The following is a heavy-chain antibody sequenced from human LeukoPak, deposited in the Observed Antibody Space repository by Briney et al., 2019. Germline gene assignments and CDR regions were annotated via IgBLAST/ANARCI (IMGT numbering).Heavy chain of an antibody. V-gene: IGHV1-2*06. CDR2: INPNSGDT. Sequence: ASVKVSCKASGYTFIAYYIHWVRQAPGQGLEWMGRINPNSGDTDYAQKFQGRIIMSRDTSISTLYMDLSRLRSDDTAVYYCARDNGYWCFDYWGQGTLVTVSS. CDR1: GYTFIAYY. D-gene: IGHD2-15*01. CDR3: ARDNGYWCFDY. J-gene: IGHJ4*02.